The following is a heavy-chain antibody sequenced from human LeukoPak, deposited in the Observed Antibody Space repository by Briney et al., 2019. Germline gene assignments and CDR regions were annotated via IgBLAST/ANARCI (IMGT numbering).Heavy chain of an antibody. CDR3: ARVEAASNFDY. CDR1: GGSISSNSYS. Sequence: PSETLSLTRAVSGGSISSNSYSWSWIRQPPGKGLEWIGYVYSSGSAYYNPSLKSRVTMSADTSQNQFSLKLSSVTAADTAVYFCARVEAASNFDYWGPGTLVTVSS. CDR2: VYSSGSA. V-gene: IGHV4-30-4*07. J-gene: IGHJ4*02. D-gene: IGHD6-13*01.